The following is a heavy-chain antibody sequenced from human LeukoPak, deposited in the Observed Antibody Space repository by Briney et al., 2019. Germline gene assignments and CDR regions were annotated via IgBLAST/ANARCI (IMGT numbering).Heavy chain of an antibody. CDR2: ISGYNGNK. V-gene: IGHV1-18*01. CDR1: GYTFTSYG. Sequence: ASVKDSCKSSGYTFTSYGICWVRPAPGQGGEWMGWISGYNGNKNFAQKLQGRVTMTTDTSTSPAYMELRRLRSDDTAVYYCAREQQWELPGYWGQGTLVTVSS. D-gene: IGHD1-26*01. J-gene: IGHJ4*02. CDR3: AREQQWELPGY.